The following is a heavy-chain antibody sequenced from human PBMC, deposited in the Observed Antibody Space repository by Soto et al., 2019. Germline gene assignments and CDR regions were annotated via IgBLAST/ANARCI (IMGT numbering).Heavy chain of an antibody. CDR3: AHSNMKGSSWYKIPFDP. V-gene: IGHV2-5*01. CDR2: IYWNDDK. Sequence: PTLVNPTQTLTPTCTFSGFSLSTSGVGVGWIRQPPGKALEWLALIYWNDDKRYSPSLKSRLTITKDTSKNQVVLTMTNMDPVDTATYYCAHSNMKGSSWYKIPFDPWGQGTLVTVSS. J-gene: IGHJ5*02. D-gene: IGHD6-13*01. CDR1: GFSLSTSGVG.